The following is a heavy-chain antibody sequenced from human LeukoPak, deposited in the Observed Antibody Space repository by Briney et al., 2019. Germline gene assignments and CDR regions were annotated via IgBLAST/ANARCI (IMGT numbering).Heavy chain of an antibody. Sequence: GGSLRLSCAASGFTFKNYAMNWVRQSPGQGLEWVSTISGDAVTSWYADSVKGRFTVSRDNSKNTLYLQMNSLRAEDTAVYYCAKELELRIHYFDYWGQGTLVTVSS. V-gene: IGHV3-23*01. J-gene: IGHJ4*02. CDR2: ISGDAVTS. CDR1: GFTFKNYA. CDR3: AKELELRIHYFDY. D-gene: IGHD1-7*01.